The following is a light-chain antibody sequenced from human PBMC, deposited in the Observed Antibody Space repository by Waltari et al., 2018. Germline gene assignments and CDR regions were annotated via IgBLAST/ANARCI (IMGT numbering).Light chain of an antibody. Sequence: QLVLTHSPSGSASLVDSVKPSCTLRGGHTYHATPAHQQRPEKGPRYLLKVYTDGSHVKGDGIPDRFSGSSSGAERYLTISSLQSDDEADYYCQAWGTGFRVFGGGTKLTVL. V-gene: IGLV4-69*01. CDR3: QAWGTGFRV. J-gene: IGLJ2*01. CDR2: VYTDGSH. CDR1: GGHTYHA.